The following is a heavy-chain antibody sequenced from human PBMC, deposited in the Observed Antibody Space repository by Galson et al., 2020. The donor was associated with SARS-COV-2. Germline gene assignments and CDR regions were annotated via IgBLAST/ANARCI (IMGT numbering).Heavy chain of an antibody. CDR1: GFTFSSYS. CDR3: ARERGYCSSTSCYRYGMDV. J-gene: IGHJ6*02. CDR2: ISSSSSTI. Sequence: GGSLRLSCAASGFTFSSYSMNWVRQAPGKGLEWVSYISSSSSTIYYADSVKGRFTISRDNAKNSLYLQMNSLRAEDTAVYYCARERGYCSSTSCYRYGMDVWGQGTTVTVSS. V-gene: IGHV3-48*04. D-gene: IGHD2-2*01.